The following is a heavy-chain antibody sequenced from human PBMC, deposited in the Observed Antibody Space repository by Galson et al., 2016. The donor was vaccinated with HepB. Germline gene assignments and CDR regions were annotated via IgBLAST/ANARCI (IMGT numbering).Heavy chain of an antibody. CDR2: ILPLLGKV. J-gene: IGHJ6*02. D-gene: IGHD2-2*01. CDR1: EDSFTRYA. V-gene: IGHV1-69*13. CDR3: ARSWNKVVQPGAPWYGMDV. Sequence: SVKVSCKASEDSFTRYAVSWVRQAPGQGLEWMGGILPLLGKVHNAQKFQGRVTITADEPTSTAYMELSGLRSEDTAVYYCARSWNKVVQPGAPWYGMDVWGQGTTVIVSS.